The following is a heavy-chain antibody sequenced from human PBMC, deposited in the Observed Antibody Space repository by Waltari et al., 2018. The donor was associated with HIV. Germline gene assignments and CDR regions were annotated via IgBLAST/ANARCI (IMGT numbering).Heavy chain of an antibody. Sequence: QVQLLQSGTEARKPGASVKISCQASGYIFTTFAIDWVRQVPGQGLEWMGRVSGDKGNTSIAHRIQGRVTWTTDKATSTAYVELRSLTSDDTAMYYCARDNLDCSHNNGPPRSYFDFWGQGTLVAVSS. V-gene: IGHV1-18*01. CDR1: GYIFTTFA. CDR2: VSGDKGNT. J-gene: IGHJ4*02. CDR3: ARDNLDCSHNNGPPRSYFDF. D-gene: IGHD2-15*01.